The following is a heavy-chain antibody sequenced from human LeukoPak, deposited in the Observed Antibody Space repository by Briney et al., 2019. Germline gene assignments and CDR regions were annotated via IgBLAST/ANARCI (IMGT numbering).Heavy chain of an antibody. CDR2: IYHSGST. J-gene: IGHJ4*02. CDR1: GGSFSGYY. Sequence: PSETLSLTCAVYGGSFSGYYWSWIRQPPGKGLEWIGEIYHSGSTNYNPSFKSRVTISLDTSKNQFSLKLSSVTAADTAVYYCAREQQLAFGYWGQGTLVTVSS. V-gene: IGHV4-34*01. D-gene: IGHD6-13*01. CDR3: AREQQLAFGY.